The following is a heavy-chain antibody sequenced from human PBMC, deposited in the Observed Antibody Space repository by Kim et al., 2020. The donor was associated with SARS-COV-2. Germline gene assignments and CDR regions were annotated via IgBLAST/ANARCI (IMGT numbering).Heavy chain of an antibody. V-gene: IGHV4-31*03. J-gene: IGHJ5*01. CDR2: IYYSGST. D-gene: IGHD3-10*01. CDR1: GGSISSCGYY. Sequence: SETLSLTCTVSGGSISSCGYYWSWIRQHPGKGLEWIGYIYYSGSTYYNPSLKSRVTIAVDTYKNQFSLKLSSVTAADTAAYSCARDTRITMPGAIHYWF. CDR3: ARDTRITMPGAIHYWF.